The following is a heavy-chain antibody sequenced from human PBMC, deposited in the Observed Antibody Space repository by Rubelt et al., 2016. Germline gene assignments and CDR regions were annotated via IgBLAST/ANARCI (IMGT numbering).Heavy chain of an antibody. CDR2: IWYDGSNN. Sequence: GGVVQPGRSLRLSCAASGFTFSSYGMHWVRQAPGMGLEWVAVIWYDGSNNYYADSVKGRFTISRDNSKNTLYLQMNSLKTEDTAVYYCTTDRYYYDSSGFPWFDPWGQGTLVTVSS. V-gene: IGHV3-33*01. CDR3: TTDRYYYDSSGFPWFDP. J-gene: IGHJ5*02. D-gene: IGHD3-22*01. CDR1: GFTFSSYG.